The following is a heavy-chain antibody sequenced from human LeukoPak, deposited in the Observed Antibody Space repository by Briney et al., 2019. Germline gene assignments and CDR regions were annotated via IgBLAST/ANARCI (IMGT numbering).Heavy chain of an antibody. Sequence: GGSLRLSCAASGFTFSSYAMSWVRQAPGKGLEWVSAISGSGGSTYYADSVKGRFTISRDNSKNTLYLQMNSLRAEDTAVYYCAKTSRITMIVVVISYYFGYWGQGTLVTVSS. D-gene: IGHD3-22*01. J-gene: IGHJ4*02. CDR3: AKTSRITMIVVVISYYFGY. CDR2: ISGSGGST. V-gene: IGHV3-23*01. CDR1: GFTFSSYA.